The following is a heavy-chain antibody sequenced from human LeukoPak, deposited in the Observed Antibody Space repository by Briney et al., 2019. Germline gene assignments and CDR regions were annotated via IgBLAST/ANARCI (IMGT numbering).Heavy chain of an antibody. V-gene: IGHV3-30*03. D-gene: IGHD2-2*01. CDR3: VGGTYYFDY. CDR1: GFTFSSYG. Sequence: GGSLRLSCVASGFTFSSYGMHWVRQAPGKGLEWVALISYAGSNKYYADSVKGRFTISRDNSKNTLYLQMNSLRAGDTAVYYCVGGTYYFDYWGQGTLVTVSS. J-gene: IGHJ4*02. CDR2: ISYAGSNK.